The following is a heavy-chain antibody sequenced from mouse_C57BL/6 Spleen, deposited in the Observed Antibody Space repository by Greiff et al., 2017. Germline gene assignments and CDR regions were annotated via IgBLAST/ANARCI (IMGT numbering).Heavy chain of an antibody. Sequence: LQQSGAELVRPGSSVKLSCKDSYFAFMACAMHWVKQRPGHGLEWIGSFTMYSDATESSETFKGKATLTVNTSSSTAFMELSSLAYEDSAVYYCARRVTTTFDDWGTGTTLTVSS. CDR2: FTMYSDAT. CDR3: ARRVTTTFDD. J-gene: IGHJ2*01. V-gene: IGHV1-49*01. CDR1: YFAFMACA. D-gene: IGHD2-2*01.